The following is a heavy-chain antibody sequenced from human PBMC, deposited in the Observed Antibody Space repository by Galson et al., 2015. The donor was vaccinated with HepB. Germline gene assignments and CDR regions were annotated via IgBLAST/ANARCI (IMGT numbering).Heavy chain of an antibody. CDR1: GFTFSNYA. CDR2: ISGSGDTM. D-gene: IGHD4-17*01. V-gene: IGHV3-23*01. Sequence: SLRLSCAASGFTFSNYAMSWVRQAPGKGLEWVSIISGSGDTMFYVDSVKGRFTISRDNSKNTLYLQMNSLRAEDTAVYYCAKYDKDYGDYFDSWGQGTLVTVSS. J-gene: IGHJ4*02. CDR3: AKYDKDYGDYFDS.